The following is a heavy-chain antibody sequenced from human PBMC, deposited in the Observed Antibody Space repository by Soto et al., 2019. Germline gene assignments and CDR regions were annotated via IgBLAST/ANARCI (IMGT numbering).Heavy chain of an antibody. V-gene: IGHV3-23*01. CDR3: TKGAFAGYYYYGMDV. D-gene: IGHD3-16*01. Sequence: TWSSLRLSCAASGFTFSSYAMPWVRQAPGKGLEWVSAISRSGDSTYYADSVKGRFTISRDNSKNTLYLQMNSLRAEDTAVYYCTKGAFAGYYYYGMDVWGQGSMVSVTS. J-gene: IGHJ6*02. CDR2: ISRSGDST. CDR1: GFTFSSYA.